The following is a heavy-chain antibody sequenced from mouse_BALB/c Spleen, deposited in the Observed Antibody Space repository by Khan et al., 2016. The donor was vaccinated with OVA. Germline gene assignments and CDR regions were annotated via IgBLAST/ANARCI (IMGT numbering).Heavy chain of an antibody. CDR2: IYYSGTI. V-gene: IGHV3-5*02. Sequence: EVQLQQSGPGLVEPSQTVSLTCTVTGISITTGNYRWSWIRQFPGNKLEWIGNIYYSGTITYNPSLTSRTTITRDTSKNRVFLEMNSLTAEDTATYYCARDYGSLYWYFDVWGAGTTVTVSS. CDR3: ARDYGSLYWYFDV. D-gene: IGHD1-1*01. J-gene: IGHJ1*01. CDR1: GISITTGNYR.